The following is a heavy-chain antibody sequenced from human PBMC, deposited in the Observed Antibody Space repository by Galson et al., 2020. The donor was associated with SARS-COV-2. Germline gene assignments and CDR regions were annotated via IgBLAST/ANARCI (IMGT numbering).Heavy chain of an antibody. J-gene: IGHJ4*02. Sequence: GESLKISCAASGFTFSSYGMHWVRQAPGKGLEWVAVISYDGSNKYYADSVKGRFTISRDNSKNTLYLQMNSLRAEDTAVYYCASQTDYYGSGSYYNVFYFDYWGQGTLVTVSS. V-gene: IGHV3-30*03. D-gene: IGHD3-10*01. CDR3: ASQTDYYGSGSYYNVFYFDY. CDR1: GFTFSSYG. CDR2: ISYDGSNK.